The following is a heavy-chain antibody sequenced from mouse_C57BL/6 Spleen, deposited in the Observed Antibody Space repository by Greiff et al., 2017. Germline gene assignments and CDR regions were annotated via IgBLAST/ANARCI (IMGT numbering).Heavy chain of an antibody. D-gene: IGHD2-4*01. CDR2: IHPNSGST. V-gene: IGHV1-64*01. J-gene: IGHJ3*01. CDR1: GYTFTSYW. CDR3: AREGVIYYDYDEAWFAY. Sequence: QVQLQQPGAELVKPGASVKLSCKASGYTFTSYWMHWVKQRPGQGLEWIGMIHPNSGSTNYNEKFKSKATLTVDKSSSTAYMQLSSLTSEDSAVYDWAREGVIYYDYDEAWFAYWGQGTLVTVSA.